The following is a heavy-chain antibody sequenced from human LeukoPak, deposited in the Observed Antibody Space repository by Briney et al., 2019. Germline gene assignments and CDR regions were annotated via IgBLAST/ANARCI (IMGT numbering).Heavy chain of an antibody. V-gene: IGHV1-46*01. CDR1: GYTFTSYP. Sequence: ASVKVSCKASGYTFTSYPMHWVRQAPGQGLEWMGIINPSGGTTNYAQKFQGRVTMTRDTSTSTVYMELSSLRSEDTAVYYCARGDSSPYYYFDYWGQGTLVTVSS. CDR3: ARGDSSPYYYFDY. J-gene: IGHJ4*02. CDR2: INPSGGTT. D-gene: IGHD3-22*01.